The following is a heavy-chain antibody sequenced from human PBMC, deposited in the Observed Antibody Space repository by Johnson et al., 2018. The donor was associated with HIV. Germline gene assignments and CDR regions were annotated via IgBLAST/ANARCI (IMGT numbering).Heavy chain of an antibody. CDR2: ISWNSGSI. Sequence: EVQLVESGGGLVQPGRSLRLSCAASGFTFDDYAMHWVRQAPGKGLEWVSGISWNSGSIGYADSVKGRFTISRDNAKNSLYLQMNSLRAEDTALYYCARDGANFDAFDIWGQGTMVTVSS. D-gene: IGHD4/OR15-4a*01. CDR3: ARDGANFDAFDI. J-gene: IGHJ3*02. CDR1: GFTFDDYA. V-gene: IGHV3-9*01.